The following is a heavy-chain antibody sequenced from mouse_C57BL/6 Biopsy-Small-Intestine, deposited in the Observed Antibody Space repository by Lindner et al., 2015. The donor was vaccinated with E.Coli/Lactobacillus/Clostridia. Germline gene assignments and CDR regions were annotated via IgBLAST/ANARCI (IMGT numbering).Heavy chain of an antibody. CDR1: GFNIKDDY. J-gene: IGHJ2*01. CDR3: TTTRRSSYYFDY. CDR2: IDPENGDT. Sequence: VQLQESGAELVRPGASVKLSCTVSGFNIKDDYMHWVKQRPEQGLEWIGWIDPENGDTEYASKFQGKATITADTSSNTAYLQLSSLTSEDTAVYYCTTTRRSSYYFDYWGQGTTLTVSS. D-gene: IGHD1-1*01. V-gene: IGHV14-4*01.